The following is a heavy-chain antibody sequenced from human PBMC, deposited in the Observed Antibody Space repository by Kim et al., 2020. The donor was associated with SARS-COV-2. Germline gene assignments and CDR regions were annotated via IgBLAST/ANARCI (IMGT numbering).Heavy chain of an antibody. Sequence: SETLSLTCTVSGGSISSSSYYWGWIRQPPGKGLEWIGSIYYSGSTYYNPSLKSRVTISVDTSKNQFSLKLSSVTAADTAVYYCARQSVVQSRFLDRSYM. CDR2: IYYSGST. V-gene: IGHV4-39*01. CDR1: GGSISSSSYY. D-gene: IGHD3-3*01. CDR3: ARQSVVQSRFLDRSYM. J-gene: IGHJ6*03.